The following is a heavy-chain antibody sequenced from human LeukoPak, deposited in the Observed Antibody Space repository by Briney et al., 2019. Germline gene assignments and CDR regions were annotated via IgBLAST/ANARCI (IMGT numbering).Heavy chain of an antibody. CDR1: GYTFTSYG. D-gene: IGHD6-13*01. V-gene: IGHV1-69*13. J-gene: IGHJ4*02. Sequence: SVKVSCKASGYTFTSYGISWVRQAPGQGLEWMGGIIPIFGTANYAQKFQGRVTITADESTSTAYMELSSLRSEDTAVYYCARDFSSWYERPHTGFDYWGQGTLVTVSS. CDR3: ARDFSSWYERPHTGFDY. CDR2: IIPIFGTA.